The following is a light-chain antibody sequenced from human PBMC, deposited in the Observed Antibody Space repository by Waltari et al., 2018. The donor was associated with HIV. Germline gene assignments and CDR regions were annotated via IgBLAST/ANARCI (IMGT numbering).Light chain of an antibody. CDR3: QQSFNNPRA. J-gene: IGKJ1*01. CDR1: QYVNTY. CDR2: TAS. Sequence: DIQMTQSPSSLSASVGDRVTISCRTSQYVNTYLNWYQQRPGEAPKLLIYTASTLQSGVPSSFSGSGSGTDFTLTINNLQPEDSATYYCQQSFNNPRAFGQGTKVEI. V-gene: IGKV1-39*01.